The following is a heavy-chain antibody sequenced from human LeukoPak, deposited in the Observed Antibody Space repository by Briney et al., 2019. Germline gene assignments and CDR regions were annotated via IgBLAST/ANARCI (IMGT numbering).Heavy chain of an antibody. CDR1: GGSISSYY. CDR2: IYYSGST. CDR3: ARESVLYSSSFFDY. Sequence: SETLSLTCTASGGSISSYYWSWIRQPPGKGLEWIGYIYYSGSTNYNPSLKSRVTISVDTSKNQFSLKLSSVTAADTAVYYCARESVLYSSSFFDYWGQGTLVTVSS. V-gene: IGHV4-59*01. D-gene: IGHD6-6*01. J-gene: IGHJ4*02.